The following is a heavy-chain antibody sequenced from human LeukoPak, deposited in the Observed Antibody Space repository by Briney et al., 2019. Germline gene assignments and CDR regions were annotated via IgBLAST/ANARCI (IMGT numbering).Heavy chain of an antibody. J-gene: IGHJ3*02. CDR1: GGSISSSSYY. Sequence: SETLSLTCTVSGGSISSSSYYWGWIRQPLGKGLEWIGSIYYSGSTYYNPSLKSRVTISVDTSKNQFPLKLSPVTAADTAVYYCATLDRTTDAFDIWGQGTMVTVSS. CDR3: ATLDRTTDAFDI. V-gene: IGHV4-39*01. D-gene: IGHD1-1*01. CDR2: IYYSGST.